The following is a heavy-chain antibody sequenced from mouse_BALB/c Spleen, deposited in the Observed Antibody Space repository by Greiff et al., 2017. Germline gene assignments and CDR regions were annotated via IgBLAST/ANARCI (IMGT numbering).Heavy chain of an antibody. CDR2: ILPGSGST. CDR3: ARFGNYSYAMDY. CDR1: GYTFSSYW. V-gene: IGHV1-9*01. J-gene: IGHJ4*01. Sequence: QVTLKESGAELMKPGASVKISCKATGYTFSSYWIEWVKQRPGHGLEWIGEILPGSGSTNYNEKFKGKATFTADTSSNTAYMQLSSLTSEDSAVYYCARFGNYSYAMDYWGQGTSVTVSS. D-gene: IGHD2-1*01.